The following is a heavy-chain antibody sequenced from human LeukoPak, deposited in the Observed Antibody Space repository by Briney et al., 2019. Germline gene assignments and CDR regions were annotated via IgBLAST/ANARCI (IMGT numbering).Heavy chain of an antibody. Sequence: GGSLRLSCAASGFTFSSYSMNWVRQAPGKGLEWVSSISSSSSYIYYADSVKGRFTISRDNAKNSLYLQMNSLRAEDTAVYYCARDQYGSGDGYYMDVWGKGTTVTISS. D-gene: IGHD3-10*01. V-gene: IGHV3-21*01. CDR2: ISSSSSYI. J-gene: IGHJ6*03. CDR3: ARDQYGSGDGYYMDV. CDR1: GFTFSSYS.